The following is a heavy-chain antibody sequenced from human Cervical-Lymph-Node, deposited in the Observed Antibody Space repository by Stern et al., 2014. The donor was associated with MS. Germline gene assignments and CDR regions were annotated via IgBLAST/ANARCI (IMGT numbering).Heavy chain of an antibody. D-gene: IGHD6-13*01. J-gene: IGHJ5*02. CDR2: IYYSGSI. CDR1: GGSIKSYY. V-gene: IGHV4-59*01. Sequence: VQLEESGAGLVKPSETLSLTCAVSGGSIKSYYWSWIRQPPGKGLEWIGYIYYSGSINYNPSLKSRVTISVDTSKNQFSLKMTSVTAADTAVYYCARNAPIASAGTLFDPWGQGTLVTVSS. CDR3: ARNAPIASAGTLFDP.